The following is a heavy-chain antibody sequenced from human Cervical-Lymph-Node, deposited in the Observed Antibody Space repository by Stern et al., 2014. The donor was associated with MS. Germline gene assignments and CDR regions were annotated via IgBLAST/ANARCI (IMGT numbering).Heavy chain of an antibody. J-gene: IGHJ4*02. V-gene: IGHV3-53*01. CDR1: GFTVSRDY. Sequence: EMQLVESGGGVIQPGGSLRLSCTASGFTVSRDYMPWVRQAPGQGLESVSLITNVGSTFYTDSVKGRFTISRDDSKNTVYLHMTSLRAEDTAMYYCARDTSSPERSDWWGQGTLVTVSS. D-gene: IGHD1-1*01. CDR3: ARDTSSPERSDW. CDR2: ITNVGST.